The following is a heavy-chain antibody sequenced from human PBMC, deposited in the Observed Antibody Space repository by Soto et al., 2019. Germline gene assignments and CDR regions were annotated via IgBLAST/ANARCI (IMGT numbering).Heavy chain of an antibody. V-gene: IGHV3-23*01. D-gene: IGHD2-2*01. Sequence: GGSLRLSCAASGFTFSSYAMSWVRQAPGKGLEWVSAISGSGGSTYYADSVKGRFTISRDNSKNTLYLQMNSLRAEDTAVYYCAKDLLIVVVPAALNWFDPWGQGTLVTVSS. CDR3: AKDLLIVVVPAALNWFDP. CDR2: ISGSGGST. J-gene: IGHJ5*02. CDR1: GFTFSSYA.